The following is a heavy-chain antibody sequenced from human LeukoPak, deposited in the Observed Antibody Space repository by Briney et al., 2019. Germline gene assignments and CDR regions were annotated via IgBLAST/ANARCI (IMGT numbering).Heavy chain of an antibody. D-gene: IGHD3-22*01. Sequence: ASVKVSCRTSGYTFTSNDINWVRQATGQGLEWMGWMNPNSGNTGYAQKFQGRVTMTRNTSISTAYMELSSLRSEDTAVYYCARPADSSGYYPCGMDVWGQGTTVTVSS. CDR3: ARPADSSGYYPCGMDV. J-gene: IGHJ6*02. V-gene: IGHV1-8*01. CDR1: GYTFTSND. CDR2: MNPNSGNT.